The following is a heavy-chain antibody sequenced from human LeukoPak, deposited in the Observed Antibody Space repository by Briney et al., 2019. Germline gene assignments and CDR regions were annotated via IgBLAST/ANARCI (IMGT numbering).Heavy chain of an antibody. V-gene: IGHV1-46*02. J-gene: IGHJ4*02. CDR2: INPSGGST. CDR1: GYTFNSYY. CDR3: ARGNGLWAPLSY. Sequence: GASVKVSCKASGYTFNSYYMHWVRQAPGQGLEWMGIINPSGGSTSYSQKFQGRVTMTRDTSTSTVYMELSSLRSEDTAVYSCARGNGLWAPLSYWGQGTLVTVSS. D-gene: IGHD3-16*01.